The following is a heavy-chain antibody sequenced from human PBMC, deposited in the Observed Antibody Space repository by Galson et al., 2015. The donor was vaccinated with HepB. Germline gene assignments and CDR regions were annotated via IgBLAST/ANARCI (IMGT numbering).Heavy chain of an antibody. CDR2: ISGSGGST. CDR3: AKDWGYSSGWLHRSLIYTEYFQH. CDR1: GFTFSSYA. D-gene: IGHD6-19*01. J-gene: IGHJ1*01. V-gene: IGHV3-23*01. Sequence: SLRLSCAASGFTFSSYAMSWVRQAPGKGLEWVSAISGSGGSTYYADSVKGRFTISRDNSKNTLYLQMNSLRAEDTAVYYCAKDWGYSSGWLHRSLIYTEYFQHWGQGTLVTVSS.